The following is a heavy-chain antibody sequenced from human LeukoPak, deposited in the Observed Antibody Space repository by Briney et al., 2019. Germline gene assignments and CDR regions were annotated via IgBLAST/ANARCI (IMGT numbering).Heavy chain of an antibody. CDR2: ISYDGSNK. Sequence: GGSLRLSCAASGFTFSSYAMHWVRQAPGKGLEWVAVISYDGSNKYYADSVKGRFTISRDNSKNTLYLQMNSLRAEDTAVYYCARDRAYYDNSGYYLGYYFDYWGQGTLVTVSS. CDR1: GFTFSSYA. V-gene: IGHV3-30*04. J-gene: IGHJ4*02. D-gene: IGHD3-22*01. CDR3: ARDRAYYDNSGYYLGYYFDY.